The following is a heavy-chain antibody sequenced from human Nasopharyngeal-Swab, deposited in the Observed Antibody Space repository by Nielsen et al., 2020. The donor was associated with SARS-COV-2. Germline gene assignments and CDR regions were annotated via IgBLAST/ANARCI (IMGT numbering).Heavy chain of an antibody. CDR2: ISWDGGST. D-gene: IGHD3-10*01. J-gene: IGHJ4*02. Sequence: GESLKISCTASGFTFDGYTVHWVRHALGRGLEWVSLISWDGGSTYYRDSVKGRFTISRDNSKNSLYLQMNSLRTEDTAFYYCAKEYGSGSYRPFFDSWGRGTLVTVSS. CDR1: GFTFDGYT. CDR3: AKEYGSGSYRPFFDS. V-gene: IGHV3-43*01.